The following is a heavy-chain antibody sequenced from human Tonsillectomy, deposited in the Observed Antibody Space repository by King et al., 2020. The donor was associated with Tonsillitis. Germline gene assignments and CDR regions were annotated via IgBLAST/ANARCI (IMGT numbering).Heavy chain of an antibody. V-gene: IGHV3-21*01. CDR2: ISSSSSYI. CDR3: ARDVSTGPCGPVY. Sequence: VQLVESGGGLVKPGGSLRLSCAASGFTFSSYSMNWVRQAPGKGLEWVSSISSSSSYIYYADSVKGRFTISRDNAKNSLYLHMNSLRAEDTAVYYCARDVSTGPCGPVYWGQGTLVTVSS. J-gene: IGHJ4*02. CDR1: GFTFSSYS. D-gene: IGHD1-14*01.